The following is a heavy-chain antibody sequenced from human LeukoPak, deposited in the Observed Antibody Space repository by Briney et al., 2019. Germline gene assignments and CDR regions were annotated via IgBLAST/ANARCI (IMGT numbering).Heavy chain of an antibody. V-gene: IGHV1-69*13. CDR2: IIPIFGTA. Sequence: SVKVSCKASGGTFSSYAISWVRQAPGQGLEWMGGIIPIFGTANYAQKFQGRVTITADESTSTAYMGLSSLRSEDTAVYYCARTYYYGSGRYPFDYWGQGTLVTVSS. J-gene: IGHJ4*02. D-gene: IGHD3-10*01. CDR3: ARTYYYGSGRYPFDY. CDR1: GGTFSSYA.